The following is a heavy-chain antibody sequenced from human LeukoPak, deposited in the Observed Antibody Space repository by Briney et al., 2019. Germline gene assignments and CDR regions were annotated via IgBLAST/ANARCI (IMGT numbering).Heavy chain of an antibody. D-gene: IGHD4-23*01. CDR3: ARVLSGGNSGAHY. V-gene: IGHV4-34*01. J-gene: IGHJ4*02. Sequence: SETLSLTCALYGGSFSGYYWSWIRQPPGKGLEWIGEINHSGSTNYNPSLKSRVTISIDASKNQFSLKLSSVTAADTAMYYCARVLSGGNSGAHYWGQGTLVTVSS. CDR1: GGSFSGYY. CDR2: INHSGST.